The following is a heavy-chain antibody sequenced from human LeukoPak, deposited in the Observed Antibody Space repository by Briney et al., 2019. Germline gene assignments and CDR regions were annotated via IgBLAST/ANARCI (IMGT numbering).Heavy chain of an antibody. CDR2: ISSSSSYI. V-gene: IGHV3-21*01. J-gene: IGHJ4*02. Sequence: PGGSLRLSCAVSGFTFSNYNMNWVRQAPGKGLEWVSFISSSSSYIYYADSVKGRFTISRDNAKNSLYLQMNSLRAEDTAVYYCGRDLRGGLVVPAATVDYWGQGTLVTVSS. CDR3: GRDLRGGLVVPAATVDY. CDR1: GFTFSNYN. D-gene: IGHD2-2*01.